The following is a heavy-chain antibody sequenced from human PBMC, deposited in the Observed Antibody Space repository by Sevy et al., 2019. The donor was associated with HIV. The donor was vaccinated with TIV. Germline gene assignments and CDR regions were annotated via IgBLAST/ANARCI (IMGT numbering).Heavy chain of an antibody. CDR1: GASISSYY. V-gene: IGHV4-59*01. Sequence: SETLSLTCTVSGASISSYYWSWIRQPPGKGLEWVGYIYYNGRTNYNPSLKSRVTISVDTSKNQFSLKVISVTAADTAVYYCARSLADYYYGMDVWGQGTTVTVSS. CDR3: ARSLADYYYGMDV. CDR2: IYYNGRT. J-gene: IGHJ6*02.